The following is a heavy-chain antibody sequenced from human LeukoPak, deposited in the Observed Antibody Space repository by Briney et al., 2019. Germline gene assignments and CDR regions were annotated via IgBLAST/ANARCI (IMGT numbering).Heavy chain of an antibody. CDR1: GFTFSSYG. D-gene: IGHD2-2*01. V-gene: IGHV3-33*06. J-gene: IGHJ6*02. CDR2: IWYDGSNK. CDR3: AKVVPAANYYYYGMDV. Sequence: GGSLRLSCAASGFTFSSYGMHWVRQAPGKGLEWVAVIWYDGSNKYYADSVKGRFTISRDNSKNTLYLQMNSLRAEDTAVYYCAKVVPAANYYYYGMDVWGQGTTVTVSS.